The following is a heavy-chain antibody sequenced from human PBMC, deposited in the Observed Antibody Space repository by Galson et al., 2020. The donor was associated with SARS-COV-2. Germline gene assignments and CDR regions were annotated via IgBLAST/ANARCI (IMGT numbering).Heavy chain of an antibody. CDR1: GFTFSKYW. V-gene: IGHV3-74*01. J-gene: IGHJ6*04. CDR2: IKDDGSRT. D-gene: IGHD1-26*01. Sequence: GGSLRLSCAASGFTFSKYWMHWVRQPPGEGLVWVSLIKDDGSRTEYADSEKGRFTISRDNTKNTVYLQMNSLRAEDTAVYYCARDGTYGRLDAWGNGTTVTVSS. CDR3: ARDGTYGRLDA.